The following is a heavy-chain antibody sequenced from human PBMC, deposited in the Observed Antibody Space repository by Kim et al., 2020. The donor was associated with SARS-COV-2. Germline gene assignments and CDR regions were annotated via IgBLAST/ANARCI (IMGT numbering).Heavy chain of an antibody. J-gene: IGHJ5*02. V-gene: IGHV4-4*02. CDR3: ARAGYSSGWLGGWFDP. D-gene: IGHD6-19*01. CDR2: IYHSGST. CDR1: GGSISSSNW. Sequence: SETLSLTCAVSGGSISSSNWWSWVRQPPGKGLEWIGEIYHSGSTNYNPSLKSRVTISVDKSKNQFSLKLSSVTAADTAVYYCARAGYSSGWLGGWFDPWGQGTLVTVSS.